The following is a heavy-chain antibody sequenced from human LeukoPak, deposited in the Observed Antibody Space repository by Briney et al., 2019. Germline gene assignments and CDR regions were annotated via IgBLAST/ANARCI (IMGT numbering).Heavy chain of an antibody. J-gene: IGHJ5*02. V-gene: IGHV1-2*02. D-gene: IGHD2-15*01. CDR2: ISPNSGGI. CDR1: GSTFAYNY. CDR3: ATAGYCSGGSCSDWFDP. Sequence: ASVTVSCKASGSTFAYNYIHWVRQAPGQGLEWMGWISPNSGGINYARKFQGRVTMTRDTSIGTAYMELSRLTSDDTAVYYCATAGYCSGGSCSDWFDPWGQGTLVTVSS.